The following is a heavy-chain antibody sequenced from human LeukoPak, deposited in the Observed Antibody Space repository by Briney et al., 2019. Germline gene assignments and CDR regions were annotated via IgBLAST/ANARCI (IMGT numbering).Heavy chain of an antibody. CDR1: GFTFSSYG. CDR2: ISYDGSNK. J-gene: IGHJ4*02. Sequence: GRSLRLSCAASGFTFSSYGMHWVRQAPGKGLEWVAVISYDGSNKYYADSVKGRFTISRDNSKNTLYLQMNSLRAEDTAVYYCATMATIDYWGQGTLVTVSS. D-gene: IGHD5-24*01. V-gene: IGHV3-30*03. CDR3: ATMATIDY.